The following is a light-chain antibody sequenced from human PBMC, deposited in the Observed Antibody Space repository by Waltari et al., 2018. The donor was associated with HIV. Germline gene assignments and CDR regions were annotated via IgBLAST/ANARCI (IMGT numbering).Light chain of an antibody. CDR1: QSVGSTY. V-gene: IGKV3-20*01. CDR3: QQYGSSPLT. CDR2: GTS. Sequence: PGERATLSCRASQSVGSTYLAWYQQKPGQAPRLLMYGTSSRATGTPDRFSGSGSGTDFTLTISRLEPEDVAVYYCQQYGSSPLTFGGGTKVEIK. J-gene: IGKJ4*01.